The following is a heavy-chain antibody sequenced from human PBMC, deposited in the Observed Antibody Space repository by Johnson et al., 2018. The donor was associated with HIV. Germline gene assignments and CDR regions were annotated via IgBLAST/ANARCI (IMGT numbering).Heavy chain of an antibody. CDR1: DFTFTNNA. Sequence: HVQLVESGGGLVQPGGSLRLSCAASDFTFTNNAIHWVRQAPGKGLEWVAVISNDGTNTYYADSVKGRFTISRDNSRNSVSLQMIILRPKDTAMYYCASGVTARAPLLIWGQGTMVTVSS. J-gene: IGHJ3*02. CDR2: ISNDGTNT. V-gene: IGHV3-30*04. D-gene: IGHD6-6*01. CDR3: ASGVTARAPLLI.